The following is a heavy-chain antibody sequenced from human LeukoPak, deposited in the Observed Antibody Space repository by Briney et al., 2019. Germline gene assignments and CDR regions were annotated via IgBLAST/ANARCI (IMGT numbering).Heavy chain of an antibody. D-gene: IGHD3-10*01. V-gene: IGHV3-7*01. Sequence: GGSLRLSCAASGFTFSHYWMSWVRQSPGKGLECVANIKPDGSEKYYVDSVKGRFTISRDNAKNALYLEMNSLRAEDTAVYYCARERMYSGSGSSYPYYDYWGQGTLVTDSS. CDR1: GFTFSHYW. CDR3: ARERMYSGSGSSYPYYDY. CDR2: IKPDGSEK. J-gene: IGHJ4*02.